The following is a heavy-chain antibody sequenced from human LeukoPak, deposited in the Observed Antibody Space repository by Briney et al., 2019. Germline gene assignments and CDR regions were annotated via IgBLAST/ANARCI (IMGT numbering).Heavy chain of an antibody. J-gene: IGHJ4*02. CDR2: ISSNSSTI. CDR3: ARDGYDSSGYPETLRY. CDR1: GFTFRTYG. Sequence: PGRSLRLSCAASGFTFRTYGIHWVRQAPGKGLEWVSYISSNSSTIYYADSVKGRFTISRDNAKNSLYLQMNSLRAEDTAVYYCARDGYDSSGYPETLRYWGQGTLVTVSS. D-gene: IGHD3-22*01. V-gene: IGHV3-48*01.